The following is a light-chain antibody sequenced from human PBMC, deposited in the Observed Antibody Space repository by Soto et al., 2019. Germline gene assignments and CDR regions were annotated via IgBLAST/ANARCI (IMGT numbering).Light chain of an antibody. CDR2: AAS. Sequence: QLTQSPSFLSASVGDRVTITCRASQGINSYLAWYQQKPGKAPKLLIYAASTLQSGVPSRFSGSGSGTEFTLTISSLQPEDFATYYCQQLKSNLITFGQGTKVDIK. V-gene: IGKV1-9*01. J-gene: IGKJ1*01. CDR3: QQLKSNLIT. CDR1: QGINSY.